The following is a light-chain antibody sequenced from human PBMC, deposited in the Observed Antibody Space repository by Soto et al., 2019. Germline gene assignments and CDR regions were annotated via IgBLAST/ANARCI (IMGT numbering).Light chain of an antibody. CDR1: QAVSSSY. J-gene: IGKJ2*01. Sequence: EIVLTQSPGTLSLSPGETATLSCRASQAVSSSYLAWYQQKPGQAPRVLIYDASTRAAGIPDRFSGSGYGTDFAHTISSLEPEDFAVYYCQQYGVGYTFGQGTKLAIK. CDR3: QQYGVGYT. CDR2: DAS. V-gene: IGKV3-20*01.